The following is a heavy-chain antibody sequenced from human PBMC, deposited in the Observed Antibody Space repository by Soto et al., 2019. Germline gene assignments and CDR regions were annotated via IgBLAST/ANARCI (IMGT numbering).Heavy chain of an antibody. CDR2: IYHIGST. V-gene: IGHV4-4*02. Sequence: SETLSLTCSVSGASINSANWWVWVRQPPGKGLEWIGEIYHIGSTTYNPSLKSRSTISVDKSKNQCALIVTSVTAADTAVYYCAKRYDFWSGRWYGLGVWGQGTTVTVSS. D-gene: IGHD3-3*01. CDR3: AKRYDFWSGRWYGLGV. J-gene: IGHJ6*02. CDR1: GASINSANW.